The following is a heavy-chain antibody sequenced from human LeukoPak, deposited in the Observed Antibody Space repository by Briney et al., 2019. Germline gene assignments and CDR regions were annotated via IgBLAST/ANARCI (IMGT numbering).Heavy chain of an antibody. Sequence: GGSLRLSCAASGFTFSSYSMNWVRQAPGKGLEWVSSISSSSSYIYYADSVKGRFTISRDNAQNSLYLQMKSLRAEDTAVYYCAREPQSWYFDLWGRGTLVIVSS. CDR1: GFTFSSYS. V-gene: IGHV3-21*04. CDR2: ISSSSSYI. D-gene: IGHD4-4*01. J-gene: IGHJ2*01. CDR3: AREPQSWYFDL.